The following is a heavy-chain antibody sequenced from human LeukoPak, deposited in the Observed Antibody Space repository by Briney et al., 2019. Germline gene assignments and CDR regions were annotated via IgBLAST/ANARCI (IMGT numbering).Heavy chain of an antibody. CDR3: ASPVFHRGYSGYDYSNFDY. J-gene: IGHJ4*02. CDR1: GGTFSSYA. D-gene: IGHD5-12*01. CDR2: IIPILGIA. V-gene: IGHV1-69*04. Sequence: ASVKVSCKASGGTFSSYAISWVRQAPGQGLEWMGRIIPILGIANYAQKFQGRVTITADKSTSTAYMELSSLRSEDTAVYYCASPVFHRGYSGYDYSNFDYWGQGTLVTVSS.